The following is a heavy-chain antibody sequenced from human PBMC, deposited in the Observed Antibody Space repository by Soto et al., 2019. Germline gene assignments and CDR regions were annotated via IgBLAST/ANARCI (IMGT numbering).Heavy chain of an antibody. CDR1: GFTVSSNY. Sequence: GGSLRLSCAASGFTVSSNYMSWVRQAPGKGLGWVSVIYSGGSTYYADSVKGRFTISRDNSKNTLYLQMNSLRAEDTAVYYCASGAYNEYYFDYWGQGTLVTVSS. D-gene: IGHD3-10*01. CDR2: IYSGGST. CDR3: ASGAYNEYYFDY. J-gene: IGHJ4*02. V-gene: IGHV3-53*01.